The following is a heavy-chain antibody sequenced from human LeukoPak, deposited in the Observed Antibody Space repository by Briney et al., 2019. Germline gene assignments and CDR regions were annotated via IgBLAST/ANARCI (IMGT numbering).Heavy chain of an antibody. CDR3: ARGGLRYFAR. V-gene: IGHV3-7*04. CDR1: GFTFSSHW. Sequence: GGSLRLSCAASGFTFSSHWMSWVRQAPGKGLEWVANIKEDGSEKYYVDSVKGRFTISRDNAKNSLYLQMNSLRAEDTAVYYCARGGLRYFARWGQGTLVTVSS. D-gene: IGHD3-9*01. CDR2: IKEDGSEK. J-gene: IGHJ1*01.